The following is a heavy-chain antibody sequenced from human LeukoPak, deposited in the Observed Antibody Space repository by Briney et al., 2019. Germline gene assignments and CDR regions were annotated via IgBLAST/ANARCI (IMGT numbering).Heavy chain of an antibody. J-gene: IGHJ4*02. V-gene: IGHV3-23*01. CDR1: GFTFSRNA. Sequence: PGGSLRLSCAASGFTFSRNAMNWVRQAPGKGLEWVASISGNGAGTYYADSVKGRLNISRDNSKNTLYLQMNSLRTEDTAVYYCAKDANYFHSGSYLIPFDFWGQGTLVTVSS. CDR2: ISGNGAGT. CDR3: AKDANYFHSGSYLIPFDF. D-gene: IGHD1-26*01.